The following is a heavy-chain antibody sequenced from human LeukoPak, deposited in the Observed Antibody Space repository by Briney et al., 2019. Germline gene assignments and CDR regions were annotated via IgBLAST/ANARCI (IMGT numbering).Heavy chain of an antibody. CDR3: ARDRAGGMDV. V-gene: IGHV4-31*02. J-gene: IGHJ6*01. CDR1: GVSISSGSYL. CDR2: SLYSGGT. Sequence: PSENLSLTCTVSGVSISSGSYLWNWIRQHPGKGLEWIGHSLYSGGTYYNPSLKSRLTISVDTSKNQLSLELTSVTAADTAVYYCARDRAGGMDVWGQGTTVTVSS. D-gene: IGHD3-10*01.